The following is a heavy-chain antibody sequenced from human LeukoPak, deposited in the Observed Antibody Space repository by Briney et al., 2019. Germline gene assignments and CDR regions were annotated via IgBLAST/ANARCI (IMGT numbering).Heavy chain of an antibody. CDR3: AKGDYYDLDY. CDR2: ITSGVGIT. V-gene: IGHV3-23*01. Sequence: PGGSLRLSCAASGFTFSSYAMSWVRQAPGKGLEWVSIITSGVGITYYADSVKGRFTISRDNSRNTLYLQMNSLRAEDTAVYYCAKGDYYDLDYWGQGTLVTVSS. CDR1: GFTFSSYA. J-gene: IGHJ4*02. D-gene: IGHD3-22*01.